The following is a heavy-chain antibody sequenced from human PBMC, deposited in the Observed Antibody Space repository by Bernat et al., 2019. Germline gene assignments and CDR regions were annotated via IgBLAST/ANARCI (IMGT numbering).Heavy chain of an antibody. D-gene: IGHD6-13*01. Sequence: QVQLVESGGGVFQPGSSLSPSFAASGFPFNNYGMHWVRQVPGKGLGWVAVIWYDGNNKYYADSVKCRFTISRDNSKNTLYLQMNSLGAEDTAVYYCARLGSSWSFDYWGQGTLVTVSS. CDR2: IWYDGNNK. CDR3: ARLGSSWSFDY. CDR1: GFPFNNYG. V-gene: IGHV3-33*01. J-gene: IGHJ4*02.